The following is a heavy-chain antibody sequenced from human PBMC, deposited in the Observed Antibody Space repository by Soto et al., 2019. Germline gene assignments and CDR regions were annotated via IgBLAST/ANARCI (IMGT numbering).Heavy chain of an antibody. CDR1: GYTFTSYD. CDR3: TGGPPTCGFDS. V-gene: IGHV1-8*01. Sequence: ASVKVSCKASGYTFTSYDINWVRQTAGQGLEWMGWMSPKTANTGYAQKFQDRVTMTRSTSISTAYMELSSLTSEDTAVYYCTGGPPTCGFDSWGQGTALTISS. J-gene: IGHJ5*01. CDR2: MSPKTANT.